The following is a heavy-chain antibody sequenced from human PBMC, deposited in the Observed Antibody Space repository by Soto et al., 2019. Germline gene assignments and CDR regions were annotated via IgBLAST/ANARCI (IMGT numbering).Heavy chain of an antibody. J-gene: IGHJ3*02. CDR3: TLGSSSAETFDS. CDR2: ILPMLDIT. Sequence: QVQLVQSGAEVKKPGSSVKVSCKASGGTFSTYTIIWVRQAPGQGREWMGRILPMLDITNSAQRFQGRVTITADKSTSTAYLELSSLRSEDTAVYYCTLGSSSAETFDSWGRGTMVTVSS. V-gene: IGHV1-69*02. CDR1: GGTFSTYT. D-gene: IGHD6-6*01.